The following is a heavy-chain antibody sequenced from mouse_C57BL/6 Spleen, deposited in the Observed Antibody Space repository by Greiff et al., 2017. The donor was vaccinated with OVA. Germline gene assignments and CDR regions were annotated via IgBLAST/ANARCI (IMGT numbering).Heavy chain of an antibody. CDR3: AWLPLTGTDY. CDR2: IDPSDSET. D-gene: IGHD4-1*01. CDR1: GYTFTSYW. Sequence: QVHVKQPGAELVRPGSSVKLSCKASGYTFTSYWMHWVKQRPIQGLEWIGNIDPSDSETHYNQKFKDKATLTVDKSSSTAYMQLSSLTSEDSAVYYCAWLPLTGTDYWGQGTTLTVSS. J-gene: IGHJ2*01. V-gene: IGHV1-52*01.